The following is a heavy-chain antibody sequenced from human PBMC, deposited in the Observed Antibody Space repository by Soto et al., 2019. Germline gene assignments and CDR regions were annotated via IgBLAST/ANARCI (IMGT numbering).Heavy chain of an antibody. V-gene: IGHV1-69*06. CDR2: IIPIFGTP. D-gene: IGHD2-2*02. CDR3: ARAYCSTTSCYRWFAP. CDR1: GGTFSDSS. Sequence: SVKVSCKASGGTFSDSSINWVRQAPGQGLEWMGGIIPIFGTPNYAQKFQGRVTITADKSTSTAHMEVSSLRSEDTPVYYCARAYCSTTSCYRWFAPWGQGSLVIVT. J-gene: IGHJ5*02.